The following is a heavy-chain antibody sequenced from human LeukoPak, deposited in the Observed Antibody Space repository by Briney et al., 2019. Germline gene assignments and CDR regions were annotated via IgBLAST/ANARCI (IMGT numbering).Heavy chain of an antibody. V-gene: IGHV3-30*02. CDR2: IRYDGSNK. D-gene: IGHD3-3*01. CDR3: AKEYDFWSGYYRV. Sequence: GGSLRLSCAASGSTFSSYGMHWVRQAPGKGLEWVAFIRYDGSNKYYADSVKGRFTISRDNSKNTLYLQMNSLRAEDTAVYYCAKEYDFWSGYYRVWGQGTLVTVSS. J-gene: IGHJ4*02. CDR1: GSTFSSYG.